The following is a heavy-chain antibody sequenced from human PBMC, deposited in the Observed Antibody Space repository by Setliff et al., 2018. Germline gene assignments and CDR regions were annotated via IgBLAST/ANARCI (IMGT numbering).Heavy chain of an antibody. CDR2: KSNRGDT. V-gene: IGHV4-59*01. J-gene: IGHJ2*01. CDR3: ARAVDSSGYFPYWYFDL. D-gene: IGHD3-22*01. Sequence: SETLCLTCTVSGGSIGSSFWNWIRQSPGKGLEWIGYKSNRGDTNSNPSLRSRLTMSVDTSKSQFSLNLTSVTAADTAVYFCARAVDSSGYFPYWYFDLWGRGALVTVSS. CDR1: GGSIGSSF.